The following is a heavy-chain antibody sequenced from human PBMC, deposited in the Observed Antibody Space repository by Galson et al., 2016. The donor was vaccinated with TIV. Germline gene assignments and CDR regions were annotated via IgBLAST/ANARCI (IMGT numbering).Heavy chain of an antibody. Sequence: SETLSLTCTVSGGSMSSYYWSWIRQPPGKGLEWIGYIYYSGRTTYNPSLKSRVTISVDTSKNQFSLKLTSVTAADTAVYYCARFGRAYYYMADYWGQGTLVTVAS. CDR3: ARFGRAYYYMADY. CDR2: IYYSGRT. J-gene: IGHJ4*02. V-gene: IGHV4-59*01. D-gene: IGHD3-22*01. CDR1: GGSMSSYY.